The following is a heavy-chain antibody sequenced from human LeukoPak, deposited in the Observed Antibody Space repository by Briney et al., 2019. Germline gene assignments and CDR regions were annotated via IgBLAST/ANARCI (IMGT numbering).Heavy chain of an antibody. V-gene: IGHV1-8*03. CDR3: ARRLGLRWDLQAFDI. D-gene: IGHD4-23*01. J-gene: IGHJ3*02. Sequence: GSVQVSCKAYGYTFASYDISWVGQATRQGRGWMGWMNPESGDIGYAQKLLGRVKIFWNLTISVAYIEMGSMRSEATAGFFCARRLGLRWDLQAFDIWGQGTMVTVSS. CDR1: GYTFASYD. CDR2: MNPESGDI.